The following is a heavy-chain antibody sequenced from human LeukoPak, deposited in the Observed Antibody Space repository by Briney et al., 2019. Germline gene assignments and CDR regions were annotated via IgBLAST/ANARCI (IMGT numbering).Heavy chain of an antibody. V-gene: IGHV1-18*04. J-gene: IGHJ5*02. CDR2: ISAYNGNT. D-gene: IGHD2-2*01. CDR3: ARGGPIIVVVPAAPTNNSFDP. Sequence: ASVKVSCKASGYTFTSYGISWVRQAPGQGLEWMGWISAYNGNTNYAQKLQGRVTMTTDTSTSTAYMELRSLRSDDTAVYYCARGGPIIVVVPAAPTNNSFDPWGQGTLVTVSS. CDR1: GYTFTSYG.